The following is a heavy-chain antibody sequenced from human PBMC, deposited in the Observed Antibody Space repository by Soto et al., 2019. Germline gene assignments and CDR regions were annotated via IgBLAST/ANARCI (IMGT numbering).Heavy chain of an antibody. Sequence: QVQLQQWGAGLLKPSETLSLTCAVYGGSFSGYYWSWIRQPPGKGLEWIGKFNHSGSTNYNPSLKSRVTISVDTSKNQFSLKLSSVTAADTAVYYCARTDCSSTSCSYGMDVWGQGTTVTVSS. J-gene: IGHJ6*02. CDR3: ARTDCSSTSCSYGMDV. CDR1: GGSFSGYY. CDR2: FNHSGST. D-gene: IGHD2-2*01. V-gene: IGHV4-34*01.